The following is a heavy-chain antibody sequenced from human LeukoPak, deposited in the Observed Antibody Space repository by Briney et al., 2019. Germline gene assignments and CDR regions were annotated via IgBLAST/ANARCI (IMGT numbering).Heavy chain of an antibody. J-gene: IGHJ3*02. CDR2: INTSGGST. Sequence: ASVKVSCAASGYTFISYYMHWVRQAPAQGLVWIALINTSGGSTSYAQKFQGRVTMTRDTSTSTVYMELSSLRSEDTAVYYCAREQGHYDFWSGYYDAFDIWGQGTMVTVSS. CDR1: GYTFISYY. D-gene: IGHD3-3*01. V-gene: IGHV1-46*01. CDR3: AREQGHYDFWSGYYDAFDI.